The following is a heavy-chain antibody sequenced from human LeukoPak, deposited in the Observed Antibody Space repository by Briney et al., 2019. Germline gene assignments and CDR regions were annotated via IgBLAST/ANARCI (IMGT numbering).Heavy chain of an antibody. D-gene: IGHD3-10*01. CDR1: GGSISSSSHY. CDR3: ARSSYGAGSKPYWVDY. J-gene: IGHJ4*02. CDR2: YSGST. Sequence: PSETLSLTCTVSGGSISSSSHYWAWIRQPPGKGLEYIGSYSGSTYHNPSLKSRVTISVDTSKKQFSLKLSSVTAADTAVYYCARSSYGAGSKPYWVDYWGQGTLVTVSS. V-gene: IGHV4-39*01.